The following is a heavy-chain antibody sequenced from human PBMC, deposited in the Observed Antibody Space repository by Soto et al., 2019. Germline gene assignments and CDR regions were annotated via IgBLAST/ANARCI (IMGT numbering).Heavy chain of an antibody. CDR2: IYYSGST. D-gene: IGHD5-18*01. V-gene: IGHV4-30-4*01. Sequence: QVQLQESGPGLVKPSQTLSLTCTVSGGSISSGDYYWSWIRQPPGKGLEWIGYIYYSGSTYYNPSLNSRVAIPVDTSKNQFSLKLSSVTAADKAVYYCASTSYGYTFYDYWGQGTLVTVSS. CDR3: ASTSYGYTFYDY. CDR1: GGSISSGDYY. J-gene: IGHJ4*02.